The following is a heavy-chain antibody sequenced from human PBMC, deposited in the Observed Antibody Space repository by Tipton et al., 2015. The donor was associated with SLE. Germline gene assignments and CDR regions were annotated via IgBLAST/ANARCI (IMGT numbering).Heavy chain of an antibody. J-gene: IGHJ1*01. CDR2: ISSSGSTI. V-gene: IGHV3-48*03. CDR1: GFTFSSYE. Sequence: SLRLSCAASGFTFSSYEMNWVRQAPGKGLEWVSYISSSGSTIYYADSVKGRFTISRDNAKNSLYLQMNSLRAEDTAVYYCAKDRRAAAGVAEYFQHWGQGTLVTVSS. D-gene: IGHD6-13*01. CDR3: AKDRRAAAGVAEYFQH.